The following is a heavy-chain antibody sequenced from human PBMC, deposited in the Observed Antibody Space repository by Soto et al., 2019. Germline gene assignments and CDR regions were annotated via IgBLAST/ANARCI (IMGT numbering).Heavy chain of an antibody. CDR3: ARRGIAAAGTLNWFDP. D-gene: IGHD6-13*01. CDR2: IIPIFGTA. Sequence: SVKVSCKASGGTFNSYAISWVRQAPGQGLEWMGGIIPIFGTANYAQKFQGRVTITADESTSTAYMELSSLRSEDTAVYYCARRGIAAAGTLNWFDPWGQGTLVTVSS. CDR1: GGTFNSYA. V-gene: IGHV1-69*13. J-gene: IGHJ5*02.